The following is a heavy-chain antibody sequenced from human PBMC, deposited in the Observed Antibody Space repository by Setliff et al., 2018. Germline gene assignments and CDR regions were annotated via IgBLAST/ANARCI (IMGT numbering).Heavy chain of an antibody. V-gene: IGHV4-61*09. D-gene: IGHD3-10*01. CDR2: IYTSWST. CDR3: ARDRSTVIRGVTSFFYYYMDV. Sequence: SETLSLTCTVSGDSISSRRSYWGWFRQPAGKGLEWIGQIYTSWSTNYNPSLKSRVTISGDTSKNQFSLKLRSVTAADTAVYYCARDRSTVIRGVTSFFYYYMDVWGGGTTVTVSS. J-gene: IGHJ6*03. CDR1: GDSISSRRSY.